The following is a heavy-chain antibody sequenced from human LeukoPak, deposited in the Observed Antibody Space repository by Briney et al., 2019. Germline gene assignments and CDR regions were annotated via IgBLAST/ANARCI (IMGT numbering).Heavy chain of an antibody. CDR1: GFTFSSYA. CDR3: AKRGNYYESSGYYYFDY. D-gene: IGHD3-22*01. J-gene: IGHJ4*02. CDR2: ISGSGGST. V-gene: IGHV3-23*01. Sequence: GGSLRLSCAASGFTFSSYAMSWVRQAPGKGLEWVSAISGSGGSTYYADSVKGRFTISRDNSKNTLYLQTDSLRAEDTAVYYCAKRGNYYESSGYYYFDYWGQGTLVTVSS.